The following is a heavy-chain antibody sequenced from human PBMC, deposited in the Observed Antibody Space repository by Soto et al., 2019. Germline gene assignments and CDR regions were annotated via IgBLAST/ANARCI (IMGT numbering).Heavy chain of an antibody. D-gene: IGHD5-18*01. CDR2: IRGSGGST. J-gene: IGHJ6*02. V-gene: IGHV3-23*01. CDR3: AKASTPGYSYVHGYYGMDV. CDR1: GFGFTFSTSA. Sequence: GGSLRLSCAASGFGFTFSTSAMRWVRQAPGKGLEWVSAIRGSGGSTYYADSVKGRFTISRDNSKNTLYLQMNSLRAEDTAVYYCAKASTPGYSYVHGYYGMDVWGQGTTVTVSS.